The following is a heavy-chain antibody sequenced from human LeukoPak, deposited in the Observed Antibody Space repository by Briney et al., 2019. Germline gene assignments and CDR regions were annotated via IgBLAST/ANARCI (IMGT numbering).Heavy chain of an antibody. CDR1: GFTFSSYW. CDR2: INSDGSST. J-gene: IGHJ4*02. Sequence: CLRLSCAASGFTFSSYWMHWVRHAPGKGLVWVSRINSDGSSTNYADSVKGRFTISRDNAKNTLYLQMNSLRAEDTAVYYCARGYCSSTSCLTPFDYWGQGTLVTVSS. CDR3: ARGYCSSTSCLTPFDY. V-gene: IGHV3-74*01. D-gene: IGHD2-2*01.